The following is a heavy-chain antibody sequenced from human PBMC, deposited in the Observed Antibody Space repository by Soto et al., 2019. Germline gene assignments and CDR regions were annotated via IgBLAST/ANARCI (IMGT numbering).Heavy chain of an antibody. CDR1: GFTFSNYW. V-gene: IGHV3-74*01. Sequence: EVQLVESGGGLVQPGGSLRLSCAASGFTFSNYWMHWVRQVPGKGLVWVSRINTDGSATNYADSVKGRFTVSRDNAKNTQYLQMNNLRAEDTAVYYCARDGEGYWGQGTLVTVSS. D-gene: IGHD2-21*01. CDR2: INTDGSAT. CDR3: ARDGEGY. J-gene: IGHJ4*02.